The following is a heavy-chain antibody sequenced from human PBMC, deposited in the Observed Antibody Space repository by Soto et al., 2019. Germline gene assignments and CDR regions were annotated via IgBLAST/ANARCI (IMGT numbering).Heavy chain of an antibody. D-gene: IGHD3-22*01. J-gene: IGHJ3*02. Sequence: QVQLVESGGGVVQPGRSLRLSCAASGFTFSSYGMHWVRQAPGKGLEWVAVIWYDGSNKYYADSVKGRFTISRDNSKNTQYLQMNSLRAEDTAVYYCARESAPHYYDSSGYYSAFDIWGQGTMVTVSS. CDR1: GFTFSSYG. CDR3: ARESAPHYYDSSGYYSAFDI. V-gene: IGHV3-33*01. CDR2: IWYDGSNK.